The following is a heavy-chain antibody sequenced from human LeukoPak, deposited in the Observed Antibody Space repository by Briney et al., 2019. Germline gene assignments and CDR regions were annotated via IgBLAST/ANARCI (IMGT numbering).Heavy chain of an antibody. J-gene: IGHJ5*02. D-gene: IGHD6-19*01. V-gene: IGHV4-34*01. CDR3: ASCSLAVAAPRWFDP. CDR2: INHSGST. Sequence: SETLSLTCAVYGGSFSGYYWSWTRQPPGKGLEWIGEINHSGSTNYNPSLKSRVTISVDTSKNQFSLKLSSVTAADTAVYYCASCSLAVAAPRWFDPWGQGTLVTVSS. CDR1: GGSFSGYY.